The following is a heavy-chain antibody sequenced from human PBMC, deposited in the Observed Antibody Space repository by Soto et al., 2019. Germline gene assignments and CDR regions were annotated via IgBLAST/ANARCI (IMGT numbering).Heavy chain of an antibody. D-gene: IGHD5-18*01. CDR1: GGSISSYY. CDR3: ARAGGWIQKRPCYS. CDR2: IYYSGST. V-gene: IGHV4-59*01. J-gene: IGHJ4*02. Sequence: SETLSLTCTVSGGSISSYYWSWIRQPPGKGLERIGYIYYSGSTDYNPSLKSRVTISVDTSKSQFSLKLSSVTAAATAVSYWARAGGWIQKRPCYSWGQGTLFTAAS.